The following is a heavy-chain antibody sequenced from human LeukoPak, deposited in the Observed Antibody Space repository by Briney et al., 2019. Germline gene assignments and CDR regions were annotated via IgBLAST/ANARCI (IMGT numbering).Heavy chain of an antibody. CDR2: IIPIFGTA. CDR3: ARDLGLYYYGSGIMDV. J-gene: IGHJ6*03. Sequence: ASVKVSCKASGGTFSSYAISGVRQVPGQGLEWMGGIIPIFGTANYAQKFQGRVTITADESTSTAYMELSSLRSEDTAVYYCARDLGLYYYGSGIMDVWGKGTTVTVSS. CDR1: GGTFSSYA. D-gene: IGHD3-10*01. V-gene: IGHV1-69*13.